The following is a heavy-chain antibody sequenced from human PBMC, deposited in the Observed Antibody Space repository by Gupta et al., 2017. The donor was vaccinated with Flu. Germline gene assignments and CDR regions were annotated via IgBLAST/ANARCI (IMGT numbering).Heavy chain of an antibody. CDR2: INWNSGNI. Sequence: EVQVVESGGGLVQPGRYLRLSCAASGFPFDDYAMHWVRQAPGKGLEGVSGINWNSGNIGYAESVKGRFTISRDNAKNSLCLQMNSLIPEDTALYYCARLGYYFDSSGTGGAFDVWGQGTLVTVSS. V-gene: IGHV3-9*01. CDR1: GFPFDDYA. J-gene: IGHJ3*01. D-gene: IGHD3-22*01. CDR3: ARLGYYFDSSGTGGAFDV.